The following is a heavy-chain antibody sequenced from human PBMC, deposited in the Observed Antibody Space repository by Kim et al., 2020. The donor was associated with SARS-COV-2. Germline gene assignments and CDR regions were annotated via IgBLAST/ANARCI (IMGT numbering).Heavy chain of an antibody. J-gene: IGHJ4*02. V-gene: IGHV3-30*18. Sequence: GGSLRLSCAASGFTFSSYGMHWVRQAPGKGLEWVAVISYDGSNKYYADSVKGRFTISRDNSKNTLYLQMNSLRAEDTAVYYCAKVRYQLLLLDYWGQGTLVTVSS. CDR1: GFTFSSYG. D-gene: IGHD2-2*01. CDR3: AKVRYQLLLLDY. CDR2: ISYDGSNK.